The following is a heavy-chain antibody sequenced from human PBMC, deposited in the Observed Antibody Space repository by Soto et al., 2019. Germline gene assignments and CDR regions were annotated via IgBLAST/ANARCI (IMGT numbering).Heavy chain of an antibody. CDR1: GFSFSDYY. Sequence: GXSLRLSCAASGFSFSDYYMSWIRQAPVKGLEWVSYISSSGSTIYYADSVKGRFTISRDNAKNSLYLQMNSLRAEDTAVYYCARALREHTEMYWFDPWGQGTLVTVSS. D-gene: IGHD4-17*01. V-gene: IGHV3-11*01. CDR3: ARALREHTEMYWFDP. J-gene: IGHJ5*02. CDR2: ISSSGSTI.